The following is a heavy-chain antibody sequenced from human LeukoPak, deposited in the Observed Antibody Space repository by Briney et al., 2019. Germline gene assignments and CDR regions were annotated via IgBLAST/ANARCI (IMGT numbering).Heavy chain of an antibody. V-gene: IGHV1-2*02. J-gene: IGHJ4*02. CDR3: ARDEGSSWYFDY. D-gene: IGHD6-13*01. CDR1: GYTFTGYY. CDR2: INPNSGGT. Sequence: GASVKVSCKASGYTFTGYYMHWVRQAPGQGLEWMGWINPNSGGTNYAQKFQGRVTMTGDTSISTAYMELSRLRSDDTAVYYCARDEGSSWYFDYWGQGTPVTVSS.